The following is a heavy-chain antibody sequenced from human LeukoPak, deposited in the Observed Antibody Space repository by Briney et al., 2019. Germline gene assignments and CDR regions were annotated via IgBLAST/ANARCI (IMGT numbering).Heavy chain of an antibody. J-gene: IGHJ6*02. CDR1: GFTFSSYA. V-gene: IGHV3-23*01. Sequence: GGSLRLSCAASGFTFSSYAMRWFRQAPGKGLEWVSAIGSGSGGTTIYADSVKGRFTISRDNSKNTLYLQMSSLRDEDTAVYYCAKNYESGRGVPYGMDVWGQGTTVTVSS. CDR3: AKNYESGRGVPYGMDV. CDR2: IGSGSGGTT. D-gene: IGHD3-10*01.